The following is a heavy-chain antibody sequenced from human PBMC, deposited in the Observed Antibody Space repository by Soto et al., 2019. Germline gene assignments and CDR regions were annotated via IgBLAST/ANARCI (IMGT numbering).Heavy chain of an antibody. CDR1: GGTFGPFV. J-gene: IGHJ4*02. CDR2: IIPLFGTA. D-gene: IGHD5-18*01. V-gene: IGHV1-69*12. CDR3: ASGIQLWLRRINNGYSG. Sequence: QVQLVQSGAEVKKPESSVKVSCKAPGGTFGPFVFSGADRAPGKGFEWRGGIIPLFGTANYAQRFQNRVTITADESTNTVYMELSSLRSEDTAVYFCASGIQLWLRRINNGYSGWGQGTLVTVSS.